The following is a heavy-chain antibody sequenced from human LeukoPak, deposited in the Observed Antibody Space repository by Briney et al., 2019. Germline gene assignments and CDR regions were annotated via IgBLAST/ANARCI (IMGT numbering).Heavy chain of an antibody. CDR2: IYYGGST. CDR3: ARDGTALEYFQH. J-gene: IGHJ1*01. CDR1: GGSPRNDL. Sequence: SETLSLTSTLSGGSPRNDLWSCSRQPPGRGRGWIGYIYYGGSTNYNPSLKSRVTISVDTSKQQSSLKLNSVTAADTAVYYCARDGTALEYFQHWGPGTLFTVSS. D-gene: IGHD1-26*01. V-gene: IGHV4-59*12.